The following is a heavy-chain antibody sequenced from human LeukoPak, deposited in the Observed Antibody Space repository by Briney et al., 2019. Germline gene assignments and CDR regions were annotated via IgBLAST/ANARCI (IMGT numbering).Heavy chain of an antibody. J-gene: IGHJ6*03. CDR1: TGSISSYF. Sequence: PSETLSLTCTVSTGSISSYFWGWLRQPPGKGLEWIGYIYSNGNTNYNPSLKSRVTISIDTSKQQFSLKLSSVTAADTAVYYCASLPDFYYFYMDVWGKGTTVTVSS. CDR2: IYSNGNT. V-gene: IGHV4-4*09. CDR3: ASLPDFYYFYMDV.